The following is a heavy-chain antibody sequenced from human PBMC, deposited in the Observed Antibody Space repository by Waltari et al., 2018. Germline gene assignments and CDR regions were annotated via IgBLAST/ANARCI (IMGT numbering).Heavy chain of an antibody. CDR2: IYSDGSGK. Sequence: QVEESGGGVVQPGGSLRLSCVASGYPFNNYGMHWVRQAPGKGLGWLAFIYSDGSGKYYADSVNGRFTMSRDNSKNRVYLQMNSLRPEDTAVYYCAKAGGIYNYPLDPWGQGTLVTVSS. CDR1: GYPFNNYG. D-gene: IGHD1-26*01. J-gene: IGHJ5*02. V-gene: IGHV3-30*02. CDR3: AKAGGIYNYPLDP.